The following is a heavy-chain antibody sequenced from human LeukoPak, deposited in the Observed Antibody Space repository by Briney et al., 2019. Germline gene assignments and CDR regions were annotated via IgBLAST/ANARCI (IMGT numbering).Heavy chain of an antibody. D-gene: IGHD3-22*01. CDR3: ARDMGLDYYDSSGYSYYYYGMDV. V-gene: IGHV3-21*01. Sequence: PGGSLRLSCAASGFTFSSYSMNWVRQAPGKGLEWVSSISSSSSYIYYADSVKGRFTISRDNAKNSLYLQMNSLRAEDTAVYYCARDMGLDYYDSSGYSYYYYGMDVWGQGTTVTVSS. J-gene: IGHJ6*02. CDR2: ISSSSSYI. CDR1: GFTFSSYS.